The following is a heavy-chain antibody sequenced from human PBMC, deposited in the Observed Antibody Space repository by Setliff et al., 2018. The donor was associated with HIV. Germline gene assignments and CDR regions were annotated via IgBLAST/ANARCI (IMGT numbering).Heavy chain of an antibody. J-gene: IGHJ6*03. CDR2: IIPEFGVA. CDR3: ARGRDASTWYLSHFYSYYYLDV. V-gene: IGHV1-69*10. D-gene: IGHD6-13*01. Sequence: GASVKVSCKVSGGTLGSYAINWVRQAPGQGLEWIGGIIPEFGVASHSPRMQGRLTIDADKSRTTAYMVLSSLRSDDTAVYFCARGRDASTWYLSHFYSYYYLDVWGNGTTVTVSS. CDR1: GGTLGSYA.